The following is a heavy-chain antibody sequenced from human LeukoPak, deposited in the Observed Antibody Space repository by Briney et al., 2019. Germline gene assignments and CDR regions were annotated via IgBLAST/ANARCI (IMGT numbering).Heavy chain of an antibody. V-gene: IGHV4-39*01. CDR3: ARKYCSGGSCYCFDY. J-gene: IGHJ4*02. Sequence: PSETLSLTRTVSGGSISSSSYYWGWIRQPPGKGLEWIGSIYYSGSTYYNPSLKSRVTISVDTSKNQFSLKLSSVTAADTAVYYCARKYCSGGSCYCFDYWGQGTLVTVSS. CDR2: IYYSGST. D-gene: IGHD2-15*01. CDR1: GGSISSSSYY.